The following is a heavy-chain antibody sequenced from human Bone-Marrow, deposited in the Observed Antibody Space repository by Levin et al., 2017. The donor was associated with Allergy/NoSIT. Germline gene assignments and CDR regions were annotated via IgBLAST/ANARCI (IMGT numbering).Heavy chain of an antibody. V-gene: IGHV4-59*01. CDR3: ARLGRVAAAGTYNYHSMDV. Sequence: SETLSLTCTVSGASISGYYWSWIRQPPGRGLEWIGYIYYSGTTNYNPSLKSRITISVDMSKNQFSLKVNSVTAADTAVYYCARLGRVAAAGTYNYHSMDVWGKGTTVTISS. D-gene: IGHD6-13*01. CDR2: IYYSGTT. J-gene: IGHJ6*03. CDR1: GASISGYY.